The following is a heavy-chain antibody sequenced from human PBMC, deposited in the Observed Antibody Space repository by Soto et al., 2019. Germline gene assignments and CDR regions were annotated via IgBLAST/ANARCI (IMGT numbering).Heavy chain of an antibody. CDR1: GFTFSKFA. CDR3: AKARTTVSSYYFDS. J-gene: IGHJ4*02. V-gene: IGHV3-23*01. Sequence: PGGSLRFSCAASGFTFSKFAMSWVRQAPGEGLEWVSAISGDGGVKYYADSVKGRFTISRDNSKNTLYLQMSSLRAEDTALYYCAKARTTVSSYYFDSWGQGTPVTVSS. CDR2: ISGDGGVK. D-gene: IGHD4-17*01.